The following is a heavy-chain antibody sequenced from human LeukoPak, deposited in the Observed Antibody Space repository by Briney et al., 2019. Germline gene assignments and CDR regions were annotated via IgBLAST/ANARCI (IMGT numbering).Heavy chain of an antibody. J-gene: IGHJ4*02. CDR1: GGSFSGYY. CDR2: INHSGST. D-gene: IGHD3-10*01. V-gene: IGHV4-34*01. CDR3: ARGAGYGSGSSTTPFDY. Sequence: SETLSLTCAVYGGSFSGYYWSWIRQPPGKGLEWIGEINHSGSTNYNPSLKCRVTISVDTSKNQFSLKLSSVTAADTAVYYCARGAGYGSGSSTTPFDYWGQGTLVTVSS.